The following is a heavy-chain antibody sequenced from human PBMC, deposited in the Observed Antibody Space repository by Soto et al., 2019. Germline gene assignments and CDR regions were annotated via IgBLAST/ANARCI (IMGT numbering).Heavy chain of an antibody. CDR3: AKDRGPVAWSPFDY. D-gene: IGHD3-9*01. CDR2: ISYDGSNK. J-gene: IGHJ4*02. Sequence: QVQLVESGGGVVQPGRSLRLSCAASGFTFSSYGMHWVRQAPGKGLEWVAVISYDGSNKYYADSVKGRFTISRDNYKNALSLQMNSLRTEDTAVYYCAKDRGPVAWSPFDYWGQGTLVTVSS. CDR1: GFTFSSYG. V-gene: IGHV3-30*18.